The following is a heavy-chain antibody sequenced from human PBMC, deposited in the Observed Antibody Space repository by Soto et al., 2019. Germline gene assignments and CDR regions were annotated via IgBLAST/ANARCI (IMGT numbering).Heavy chain of an antibody. V-gene: IGHV3-15*01. D-gene: IGHD4-17*01. J-gene: IGHJ6*02. Sequence: NPGGSLRLSCAASGFTFSNAWMSWVRQAPGKGLEWVGRIKSKTDGGTTDYAAPVKGRFTISRDDSKNTLYLQMNSLKTEDTAVYYCTTDPEDYGGNPPEGYYYGMDVWGQGTTVTVSS. CDR3: TTDPEDYGGNPPEGYYYGMDV. CDR1: GFTFSNAW. CDR2: IKSKTDGGTT.